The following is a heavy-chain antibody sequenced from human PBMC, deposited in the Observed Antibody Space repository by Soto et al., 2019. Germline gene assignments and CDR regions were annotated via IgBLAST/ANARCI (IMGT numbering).Heavy chain of an antibody. D-gene: IGHD2-2*01. Sequence: QVQLVESGGGVVQPGRSLRLSCAASGFTFSSYAMHWVRQSPGKGLEWVAAISYDGNSKYYADSVKGRFTISRDNFKNTLYLQMNSLRAEDTAVYYCARDEKDIALEPAAHEGYFQHWGQGTLVTVSS. CDR3: ARDEKDIALEPAAHEGYFQH. CDR2: ISYDGNSK. CDR1: GFTFSSYA. J-gene: IGHJ1*01. V-gene: IGHV3-30-3*01.